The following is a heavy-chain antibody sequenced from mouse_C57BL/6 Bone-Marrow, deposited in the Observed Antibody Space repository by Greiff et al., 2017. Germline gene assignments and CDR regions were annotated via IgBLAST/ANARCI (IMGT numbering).Heavy chain of an antibody. CDR2: IDPSDSYT. D-gene: IGHD2-3*01. V-gene: IGHV1-59*01. J-gene: IGHJ2*01. CDR1: GYTFTSYW. CDR3: ARDGYYDYFDY. Sequence: QVQLQQPGAELVRPGTSVKLSCKASGYTFTSYWMPWVKQRPGQGLEWIGVIDPSDSYTNYNQKFKGKATLTVDTSSSTAYMQLSSLTSEDSAVDYGARDGYYDYFDYGGKETTLTVS.